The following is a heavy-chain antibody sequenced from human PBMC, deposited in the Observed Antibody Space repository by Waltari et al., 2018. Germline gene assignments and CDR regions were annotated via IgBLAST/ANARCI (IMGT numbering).Heavy chain of an antibody. V-gene: IGHV3-53*02. J-gene: IGHJ6*02. D-gene: IGHD3-16*01. CDR3: ARVWRNYHYYGMDV. Sequence: EVQLVETGRGLTQPGGSLRLSGAAAGLRVSSNYISWVRQAPGRGLGWVSTIYDGGSSYYADSVKGRLTISRDNSKNTVYLQMNSLRVDDTAVYYCARVWRNYHYYGMDVWGQGTTVTVSS. CDR1: GLRVSSNY. CDR2: IYDGGSS.